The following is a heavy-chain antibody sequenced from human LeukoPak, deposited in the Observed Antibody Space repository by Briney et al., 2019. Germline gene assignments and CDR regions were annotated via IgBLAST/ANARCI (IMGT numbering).Heavy chain of an antibody. CDR3: ARDRDSGDYTAAPGDY. Sequence: GGSLRLSCAASGFTFSTFGMYWVRQAPGKGLEWVAVIWYDGSNDDYADSVKGRFTISRDNSKNTLYLQMNSLRAEDTAAYYCARDRDSGDYTAAPGDYWGQGTLVTVSS. V-gene: IGHV3-33*01. J-gene: IGHJ4*02. CDR2: IWYDGSND. D-gene: IGHD4-17*01. CDR1: GFTFSTFG.